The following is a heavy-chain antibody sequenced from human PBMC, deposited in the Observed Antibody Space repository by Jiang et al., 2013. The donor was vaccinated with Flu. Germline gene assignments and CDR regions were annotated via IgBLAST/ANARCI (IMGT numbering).Heavy chain of an antibody. CDR1: DDSISGYF. V-gene: IGHV4-59*08. CDR3: ARRAGAGWYLDL. Sequence: SLTCTVSDDSISGYFWSWIRQPPGKGLEWIGYMLYSGSTNYNPSLKSRVTISVGTSKNQFSLKLNSVTAADTAVYYCARRAGAGWYLDLWGRGTLVTVSS. CDR2: MLYSGST. J-gene: IGHJ2*01. D-gene: IGHD3-10*01.